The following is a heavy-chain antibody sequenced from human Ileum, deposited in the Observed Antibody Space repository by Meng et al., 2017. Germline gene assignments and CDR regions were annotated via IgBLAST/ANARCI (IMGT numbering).Heavy chain of an antibody. CDR2: IWFDGSKT. V-gene: IGHV3-33*01. J-gene: IGHJ4*02. CDR3: ARYRSGSSDY. Sequence: QGLLVESGGGVVQPGTSLRLSCAASGFTFRSYGMHWVRQAPGKGLEWVAVIWFDGSKTYYADSVKGRFTVSRDNSKNTLYLQMNSLRADDTAAYYCARYRSGSSDYWGPGTLVTVSS. D-gene: IGHD6-19*01. CDR1: GFTFRSYG.